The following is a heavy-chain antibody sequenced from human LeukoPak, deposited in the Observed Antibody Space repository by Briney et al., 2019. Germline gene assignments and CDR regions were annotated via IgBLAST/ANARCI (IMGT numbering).Heavy chain of an antibody. CDR2: ISWDGGST. V-gene: IGHV3-43D*03. J-gene: IGHJ6*03. CDR1: GFTFDDYA. CDR3: ARRFSGDYYYMDV. Sequence: GGSLRLSCAASGFTFDDYAMHWVRQAPGKGLEWVSLISWDGGSTYYADSVKGRFTISRDNSENSLYLQMNSLRAEDTALYYCARRFSGDYYYMDVWGKGTTVTVSS. D-gene: IGHD3-3*01.